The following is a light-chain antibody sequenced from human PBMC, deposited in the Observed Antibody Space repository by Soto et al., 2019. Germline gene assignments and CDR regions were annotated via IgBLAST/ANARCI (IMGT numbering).Light chain of an antibody. CDR3: QKYNNWPRT. V-gene: IGKV3-15*01. Sequence: DIVMTQSPATLSVSPGERATLSCRASQSVSSNLAWYQQKPGQAPRLLIFGASTRATGLPARFSGSGSGTEFTLTISSLQSEDFAVYYCQKYNNWPRTFGQGTKVDIK. J-gene: IGKJ1*01. CDR2: GAS. CDR1: QSVSSN.